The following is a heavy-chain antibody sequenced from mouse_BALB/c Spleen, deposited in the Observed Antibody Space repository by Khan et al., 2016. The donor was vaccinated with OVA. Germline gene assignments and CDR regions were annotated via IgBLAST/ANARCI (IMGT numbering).Heavy chain of an antibody. CDR1: GFTFSDYG. J-gene: IGHJ3*01. CDR3: ARGGGPAPFSY. V-gene: IGHV5-15*02. CDR2: ISDLAYNI. Sequence: EVELVESGGGLVQPGGSRKLSCAASGFTFSDYGMAWVRQAPGKGPEWVAFISDLAYNIYYADTVTGRFTISRENAKNTLYLEMSSLRSEDTAIYYCARGGGPAPFSYWGLWTLVTVSA.